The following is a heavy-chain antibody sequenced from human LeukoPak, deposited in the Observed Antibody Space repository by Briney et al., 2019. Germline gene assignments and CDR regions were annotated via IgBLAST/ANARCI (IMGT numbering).Heavy chain of an antibody. CDR2: IIPILGIA. D-gene: IGHD3-3*01. J-gene: IGHJ4*02. V-gene: IGHV1-69*04. Sequence: SVKVSCKASGGTFSSYAISWVRQAPGQGLEWMGRIIPILGIANYAQKFQGRVTITADESTSTAYMELSSLRSEDTAVYYCARAPTYYDFWSGPDYWGQGTLVTVSS. CDR3: ARAPTYYDFWSGPDY. CDR1: GGTFSSYA.